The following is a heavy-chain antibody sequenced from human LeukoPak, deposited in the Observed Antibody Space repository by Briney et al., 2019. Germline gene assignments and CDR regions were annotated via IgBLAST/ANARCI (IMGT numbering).Heavy chain of an antibody. CDR2: ISGSGGST. J-gene: IGHJ4*02. D-gene: IGHD5-18*01. V-gene: IGHV3-23*01. Sequence: GGSLRLSCAASGFTFSSYAMSWVRQAPGKGLEWVSAISGSGGSTYYADSVKGRFAISRDNSKNTLYLQMNSLRAEDTAVYYCASRGSGYGYVDYWGQGTLVTVSS. CDR3: ASRGSGYGYVDY. CDR1: GFTFSSYA.